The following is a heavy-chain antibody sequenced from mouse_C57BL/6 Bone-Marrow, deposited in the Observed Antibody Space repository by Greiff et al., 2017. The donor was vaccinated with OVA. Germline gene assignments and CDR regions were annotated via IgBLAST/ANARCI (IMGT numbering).Heavy chain of an antibody. V-gene: IGHV1-85*01. Sequence: VMLVESGPELVKPGASVKLSCKASGYTFTSYDLNWVKQRPGQGLEWIGWIYPRDGSTKYHEKFKGKATLTVDTSSSTAYMELHSLTSEDSAVYFCARRYYYGFDDWGQGTTLTVSS. J-gene: IGHJ2*01. CDR2: IYPRDGST. D-gene: IGHD1-1*01. CDR3: ARRYYYGFDD. CDR1: GYTFTSYD.